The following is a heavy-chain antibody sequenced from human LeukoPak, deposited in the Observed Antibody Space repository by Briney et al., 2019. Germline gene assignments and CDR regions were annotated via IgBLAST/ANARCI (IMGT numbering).Heavy chain of an antibody. CDR3: ARHTSSWDRPYYYMDV. D-gene: IGHD6-13*01. J-gene: IGHJ6*03. V-gene: IGHV4-4*07. CDR1: GGSISSYY. CDR2: IYTSGST. Sequence: PSETLSLTCTVSGGSISSYYWSWIRQPAGKGLEWIGRIYTSGSTHFNPSLKSRVTMSVDTSKNQFSLKLSSVTAADTAVYYCARHTSSWDRPYYYMDVWGKGTTVTISS.